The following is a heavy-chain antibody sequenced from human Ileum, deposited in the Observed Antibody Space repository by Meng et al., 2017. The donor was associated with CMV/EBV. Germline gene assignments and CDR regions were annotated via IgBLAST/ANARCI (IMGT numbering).Heavy chain of an antibody. Sequence: GGSLRLSCAASGFTFNNYWMSWVRQAPGKGLEWVANIKQDGSAKYYVDSVKGRFTISRDNAKNSLYLQMNSLRAEDTAVYYCARDYGDYEKFYYYGMDVWGQGTTVTVSS. CDR3: ARDYGDYEKFYYYGMDV. D-gene: IGHD4-17*01. CDR1: GFTFNNYW. CDR2: IKQDGSAK. V-gene: IGHV3-7*01. J-gene: IGHJ6*02.